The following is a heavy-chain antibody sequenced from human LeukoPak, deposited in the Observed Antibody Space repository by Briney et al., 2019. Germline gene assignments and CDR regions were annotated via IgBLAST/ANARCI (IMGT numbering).Heavy chain of an antibody. D-gene: IGHD1-1*01. J-gene: IGHJ4*02. CDR2: IKKDGSEN. V-gene: IGHV3-7*05. CDR3: ATVFPAGTPHY. CDR1: EFAFSNYW. Sequence: WGSLRLSCVASEFAFSNYWMSWVRQAPGKGLEWMANIKKDGSENYYVDSVKGRFTISRDTTKNSLYLQMISPRVEDTAVYDCATVFPAGTPHYWGQGTRVTVSS.